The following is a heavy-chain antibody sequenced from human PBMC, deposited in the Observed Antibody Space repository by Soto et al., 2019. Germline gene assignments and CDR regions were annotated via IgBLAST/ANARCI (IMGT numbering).Heavy chain of an antibody. CDR1: GDPLNTGGYY. Sequence: QVQLQESGPGLVEPSQTLALTCTVSGDPLNTGGYYWSWIRHLPGKGLEWLGYIYYSWNTYYNPSLKGRVNISGDMSKKQFSLRLSSVTAADTAVYHCARVSSDWFDPWGPGIQVTVSS. J-gene: IGHJ5*02. CDR3: ARVSSDWFDP. V-gene: IGHV4-31*03. CDR2: IYYSWNT. D-gene: IGHD3-10*01.